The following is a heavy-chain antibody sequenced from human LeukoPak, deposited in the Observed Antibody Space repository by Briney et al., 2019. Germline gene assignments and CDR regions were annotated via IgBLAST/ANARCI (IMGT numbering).Heavy chain of an antibody. J-gene: IGHJ4*02. Sequence: SETLSLTCTVSGGSISSYYWSWIRQPPGKGLEWIGYIYYSGSTNYNPSLNSRVTISVDTSKNQFSLKMSSVTAADTAVYYCARVYYYDSSGRTDYWGQGTLVTVSS. CDR1: GGSISSYY. CDR3: ARVYYYDSSGRTDY. CDR2: IYYSGST. V-gene: IGHV4-59*08. D-gene: IGHD3-22*01.